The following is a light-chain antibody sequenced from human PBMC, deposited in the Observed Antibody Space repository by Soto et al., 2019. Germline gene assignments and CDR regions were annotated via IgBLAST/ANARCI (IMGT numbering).Light chain of an antibody. J-gene: IGLJ6*01. V-gene: IGLV2-14*03. CDR2: EVN. CDR3: ISYTIHNTFV. CDR1: GSDVGAHDF. Sequence: QSALTQPASVSGSPGQAITISCSGTGSDVGAHDFVSWYQQHTGKAPKLMIYEVNNRPSGVSDRFSGSKSGTTASLTISGLQTEDEADYYCISYTIHNTFVFGSGTKLTVL.